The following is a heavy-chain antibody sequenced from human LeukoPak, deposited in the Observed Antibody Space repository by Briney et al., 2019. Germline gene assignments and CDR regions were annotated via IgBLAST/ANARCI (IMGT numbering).Heavy chain of an antibody. D-gene: IGHD7-27*01. V-gene: IGHV3-7*01. J-gene: IGHJ4*02. Sequence: GGSLRLSCAASGFTFSSYWMSWVRQAPGKGLEWVANIKQDGSEKYYVDSVKGRFTISGDNAKNSLYLQVHSLRAEDTAVYFCARADWGSIDYWGQGALVTVSS. CDR1: GFTFSSYW. CDR3: ARADWGSIDY. CDR2: IKQDGSEK.